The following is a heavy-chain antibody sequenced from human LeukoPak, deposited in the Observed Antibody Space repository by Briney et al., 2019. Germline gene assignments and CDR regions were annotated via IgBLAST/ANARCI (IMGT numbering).Heavy chain of an antibody. CDR3: AKNSPLAIYYYYYMDV. V-gene: IGHV3-23*01. J-gene: IGHJ6*03. CDR2: ISGSGGST. Sequence: PGGSLRLSCAASGFTFSSYAMSWVRQAPGKGLEWVSAISGSGGSTYYADSVKGRFTISRDNSKNTLYLQMNSLRAEDTAVYYCAKNSPLAIYYYYYMDVWGKGTTVTVSS. CDR1: GFTFSSYA. D-gene: IGHD5-12*01.